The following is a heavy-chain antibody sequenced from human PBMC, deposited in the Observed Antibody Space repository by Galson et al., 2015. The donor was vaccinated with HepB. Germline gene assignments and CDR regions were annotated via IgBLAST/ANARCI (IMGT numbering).Heavy chain of an antibody. CDR1: GGSISSYY. V-gene: IGHV4-59*01. D-gene: IGHD3-16*01. CDR2: IYYSGST. J-gene: IGHJ2*01. CDR3: ASMGSHWYFDL. Sequence: LSLTCTVSGGSISSYYWSWIRQPPGKGLEWIGYIYYSGSTNYNPSLKSRVTISVDTSKNQISLKLSSVTAADTAVYYCASMGSHWYFDLWGRGTLVTVSS.